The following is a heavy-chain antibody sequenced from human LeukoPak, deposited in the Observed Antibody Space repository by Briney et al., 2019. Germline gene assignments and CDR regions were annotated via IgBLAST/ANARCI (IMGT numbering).Heavy chain of an antibody. Sequence: SVKVSCKASGGTFSSYAISWVRQAPGQGLEWMGGIIPIFGTANYAQKFQGRVTITADESTSTAYMELSSLRSEDTAVYYCARCGRTGTTSSPFDYWGQGTLVTVSS. CDR3: ARCGRTGTTSSPFDY. J-gene: IGHJ4*02. V-gene: IGHV1-69*13. D-gene: IGHD1-7*01. CDR1: GGTFSSYA. CDR2: IIPIFGTA.